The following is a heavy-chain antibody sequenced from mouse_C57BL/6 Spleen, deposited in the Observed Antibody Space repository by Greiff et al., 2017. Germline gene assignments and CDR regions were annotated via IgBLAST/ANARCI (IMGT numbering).Heavy chain of an antibody. CDR3: AREERVTTGGEYYAMDY. D-gene: IGHD2-2*01. J-gene: IGHJ4*01. CDR2: LAPSDSET. V-gene: IGHV1-52*01. Sequence: QVQLQQSGAELVRPGSSVKLSCKASGYTFTSYWMHWVKQRPIQGLEWIGNLAPSDSETHYNQKFTDKATLTVDKSSSTAYMQLSSLTSEDSAVYYGAREERVTTGGEYYAMDYWGQGTSVTVSS. CDR1: GYTFTSYW.